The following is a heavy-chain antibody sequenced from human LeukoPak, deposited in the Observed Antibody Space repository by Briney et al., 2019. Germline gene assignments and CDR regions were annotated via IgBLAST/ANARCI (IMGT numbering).Heavy chain of an antibody. CDR2: ISAYNGNT. CDR1: GYTFTSYG. CDR3: ARSGNRGYASARQRGYYGMDV. J-gene: IGHJ6*02. V-gene: IGHV1-18*01. Sequence: ASVKVSCKASGYTFTSYGISWVRQAPGQGLEWMGWISAYNGNTNYAQKLQGRVTITRDTSASTAYMELSSLRSEDTAVYYCARSGNRGYASARQRGYYGMDVWGQGTTVTVSS. D-gene: IGHD7-27*01.